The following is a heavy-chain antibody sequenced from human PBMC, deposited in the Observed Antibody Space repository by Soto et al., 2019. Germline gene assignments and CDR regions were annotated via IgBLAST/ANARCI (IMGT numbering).Heavy chain of an antibody. V-gene: IGHV3-30-3*01. CDR2: ISYDGSNK. CDR3: ARGPGYSSGWYVDY. CDR1: GFTFSSYA. J-gene: IGHJ4*02. Sequence: PGGSLRLSCAASGFTFSSYAMHWVRQAPGKGLEWVAVISYDGSNKYYTDSVKGRFTISRDNSKNTLYLQMNSLRAEDTAVYYCARGPGYSSGWYVDYWGQGTLVTVSS. D-gene: IGHD6-19*01.